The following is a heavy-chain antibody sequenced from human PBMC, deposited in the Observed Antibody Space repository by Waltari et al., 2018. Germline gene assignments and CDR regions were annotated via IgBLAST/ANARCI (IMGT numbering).Heavy chain of an antibody. Sequence: DVHLVQSGGGVEQPGGSLRLPCEASGFTFKDKSMHRVRQGPGKGLEWVSHINWNGDSTNYADSVKGRFTIARDNSKNSLYLQMTSLRAEDTAFYYCVKGVGGSWYVGYYFEYWGRGALVTVSS. CDR1: GFTFKDKS. CDR2: INWNGDST. D-gene: IGHD6-13*01. V-gene: IGHV3-43*01. J-gene: IGHJ4*02. CDR3: VKGVGGSWYVGYYFEY.